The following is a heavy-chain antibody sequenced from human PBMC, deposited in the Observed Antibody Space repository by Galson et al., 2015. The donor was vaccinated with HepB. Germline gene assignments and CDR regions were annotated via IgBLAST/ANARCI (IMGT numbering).Heavy chain of an antibody. CDR2: ISYNSGTT. D-gene: IGHD2-8*02. CDR3: ARREGDCTGGGSFSVDY. CDR1: GFTFSNYN. J-gene: IGHJ4*02. V-gene: IGHV3-48*01. Sequence: SLRLSCAASGFTFSNYNMNWVRQAPGKGLEWVSYISYNSGTTYYADSVKGRFTISRDNAKNSLYLQMNSLRAEDTAVYYCARREGDCTGGGSFSVDYWGQGTLVTVSS.